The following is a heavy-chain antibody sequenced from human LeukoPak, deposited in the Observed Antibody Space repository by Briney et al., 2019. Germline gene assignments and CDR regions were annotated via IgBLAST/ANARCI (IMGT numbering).Heavy chain of an antibody. V-gene: IGHV3-53*01. J-gene: IGHJ6*02. D-gene: IGHD2-2*01. CDR3: ARGFPYCSSTSCYDSLYGMDV. CDR2: IYSGGTT. Sequence: GGPLRLSCAASGFTVRSSYMTWFRQAPGKGLEWVSVIYSGGTTYYADSVKGRFTISRDNSKNALYLQMNSLRAEDTAVYYCARGFPYCSSTSCYDSLYGMDVWGQGTTVTVSS. CDR1: GFTVRSSY.